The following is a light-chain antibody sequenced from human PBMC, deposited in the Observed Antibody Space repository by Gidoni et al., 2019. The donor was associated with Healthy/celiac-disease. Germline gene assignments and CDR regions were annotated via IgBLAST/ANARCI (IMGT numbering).Light chain of an antibody. CDR1: QSVSSY. Sequence: EIVLPQSPATLSLSPGERATLSCRASQSVSSYVAWYQQKPGQAPRLLIYDASNRATGIPARFSGSGSGTDFTLTISSLEPEDFAVYYCQQRSNWPLTFGGGPKLEIK. CDR3: QQRSNWPLT. V-gene: IGKV3-11*01. CDR2: DAS. J-gene: IGKJ4*01.